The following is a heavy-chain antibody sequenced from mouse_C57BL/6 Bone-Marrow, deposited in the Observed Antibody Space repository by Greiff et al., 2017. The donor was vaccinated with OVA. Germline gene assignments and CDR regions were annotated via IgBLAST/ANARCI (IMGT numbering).Heavy chain of an antibody. J-gene: IGHJ3*01. D-gene: IGHD2-3*01. Sequence: VQLQQPGAELVKPGASVKLSCKASGYTFTSYWMHWVKQRPGRGLEWIGMIHPNSGSTNYNEKFKSKATLTVDKSSSTAYMQLSSLTSEDSAVYYCARSGGNGYYSFAYWGQGTLVTVSA. V-gene: IGHV1-64*01. CDR2: IHPNSGST. CDR1: GYTFTSYW. CDR3: ARSGGNGYYSFAY.